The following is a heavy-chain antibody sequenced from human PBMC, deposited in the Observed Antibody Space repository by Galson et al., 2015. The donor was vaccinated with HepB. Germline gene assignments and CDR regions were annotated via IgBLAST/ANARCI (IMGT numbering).Heavy chain of an antibody. CDR3: ARDSGSYPFDY. Sequence: SLRLSCAASGFTFDHHWIHWVRQAPGKGLMWVSRINADGSDTGYADSAEGRFTISRDNAKSVLYLQMDSLTVADTAVYYCARDSGSYPFDYWGQGTLVTVSS. J-gene: IGHJ4*02. CDR1: GFTFDHHW. V-gene: IGHV3-74*01. CDR2: INADGSDT. D-gene: IGHD1-26*01.